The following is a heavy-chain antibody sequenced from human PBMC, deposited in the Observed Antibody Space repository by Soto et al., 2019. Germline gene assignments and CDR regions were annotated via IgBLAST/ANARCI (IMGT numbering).Heavy chain of an antibody. CDR3: AKSLILAWSTGGYSYGFDY. CDR2: ISYDGSNK. CDR1: GFTFSSYG. D-gene: IGHD5-18*01. V-gene: IGHV3-30*18. Sequence: GSLRLSCAASGFTFSSYGMHWVRQAPGKGLEWVAVISYDGSNKYYADSVKGRFTISRDNSKNTLYLQMNSLRAEDTAVYYCAKSLILAWSTGGYSYGFDYWGQGTLVTVSS. J-gene: IGHJ4*02.